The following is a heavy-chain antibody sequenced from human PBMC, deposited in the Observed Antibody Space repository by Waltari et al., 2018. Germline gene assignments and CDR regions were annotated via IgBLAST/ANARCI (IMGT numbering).Heavy chain of an antibody. CDR1: GFDLSSHE. V-gene: IGHV3-48*03. CDR2: INHNSATT. Sequence: EVEEVESGGHLGQPGRSLRLSCAASGFDLSSHEMHWVRQAPGKGLEWVSYINHNSATTHYADSVRGRFTISRDNAKNTLFLHMNSLRVEDTAIYYCGRSYYETFDYWGQGTLVTVSS. J-gene: IGHJ4*02. D-gene: IGHD3-10*01. CDR3: GRSYYETFDY.